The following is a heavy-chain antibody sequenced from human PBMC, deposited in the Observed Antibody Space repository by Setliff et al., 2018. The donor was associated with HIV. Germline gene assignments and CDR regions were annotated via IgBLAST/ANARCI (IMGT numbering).Heavy chain of an antibody. Sequence: PSETLSLTCTVSGGSISSYYWSWIRQPPGKGLEWIGYIYYTGSTNYNPSLKSRVPISVDTSKNQFSLKLSSVTAADTAVYYCARSLYYHGSGRSYFDYWGQGTLVTVS. CDR3: ARSLYYHGSGRSYFDY. CDR1: GGSISSYY. CDR2: IYYTGST. D-gene: IGHD3-10*01. J-gene: IGHJ4*02. V-gene: IGHV4-59*01.